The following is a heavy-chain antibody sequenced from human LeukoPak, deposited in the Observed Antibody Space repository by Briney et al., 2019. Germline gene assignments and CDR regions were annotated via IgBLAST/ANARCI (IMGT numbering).Heavy chain of an antibody. V-gene: IGHV1-8*03. CDR3: AREGVITNRYFDY. CDR1: GYTFTSYD. D-gene: IGHD1-14*01. Sequence: ASVKVSCKASGYTFTSYDINWVRQATGQGLEWMGWMNPNSGNTGYAQKFQGRVTITADESTSTAYMELSSLRSEDTAVYYCAREGVITNRYFDYWGQGTLVTVSS. CDR2: MNPNSGNT. J-gene: IGHJ4*02.